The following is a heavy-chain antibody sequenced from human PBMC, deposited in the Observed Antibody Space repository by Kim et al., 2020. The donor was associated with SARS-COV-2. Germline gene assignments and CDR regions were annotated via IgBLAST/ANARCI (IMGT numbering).Heavy chain of an antibody. CDR2: IYHSGST. D-gene: IGHD6-13*01. V-gene: IGHV4-38-2*02. CDR3: ARVWEIAAAWFDP. Sequence: SETLSLTCTVSGYSISSGYYWGWIRQPPGKGLEWIGSIYHSGSTYYNPSLKSRVTISVDTSKNQFSLKLSSVTAADTAVYYCARVWEIAAAWFDPWGQGTLVTVSS. J-gene: IGHJ5*02. CDR1: GYSISSGYY.